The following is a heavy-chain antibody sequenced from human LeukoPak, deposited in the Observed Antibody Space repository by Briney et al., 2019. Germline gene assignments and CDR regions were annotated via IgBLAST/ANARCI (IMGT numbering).Heavy chain of an antibody. V-gene: IGHV1-18*01. CDR1: GYTFTSYG. D-gene: IGHD1-26*01. J-gene: IGHJ4*02. Sequence: WASVKVSCKASGYTFTSYGISWVRQAPGQGLEWMGWISAYNGNTNYAQKLQGRVTMTTDTSTSTAYMELRSLRSDDTAVYYCARDWGEGATTPVLFDYWGQGTLVTVSS. CDR2: ISAYNGNT. CDR3: ARDWGEGATTPVLFDY.